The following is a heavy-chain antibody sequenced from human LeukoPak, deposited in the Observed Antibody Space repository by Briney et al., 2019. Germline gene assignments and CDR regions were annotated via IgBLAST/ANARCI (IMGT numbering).Heavy chain of an antibody. CDR1: GFTFSSYA. CDR3: AKAPPTPLYCYYYMDV. CDR2: ISGSGGST. V-gene: IGHV3-23*01. Sequence: LAGGSLRLSCAASGFTFSSYAMSWVRQAPGKGLEWVSAISGSGGSTYYADSVKGRFTISRDNSKNTLYLQMNSLRAEDTAVYYCAKAPPTPLYCYYYMDVWGKGTTVTVSS. J-gene: IGHJ6*03.